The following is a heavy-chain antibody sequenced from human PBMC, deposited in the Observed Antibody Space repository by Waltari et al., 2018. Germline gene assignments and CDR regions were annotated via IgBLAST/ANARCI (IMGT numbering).Heavy chain of an antibody. Sequence: SSCVLQPPGWRLKWMRQIHGTGNTNFKPSLGSRVTVSRETSNNQFSLKLASATAADTAVYYCASDRGRGLYLDSWGQGTLVTVSP. D-gene: IGHD2-15*01. J-gene: IGHJ4*02. CDR3: ASDRGRGLYLDS. V-gene: IGHV4-4*06. CDR2: IHGTGNT.